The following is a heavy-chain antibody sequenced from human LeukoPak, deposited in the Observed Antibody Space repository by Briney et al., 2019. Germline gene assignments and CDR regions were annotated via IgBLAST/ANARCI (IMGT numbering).Heavy chain of an antibody. CDR3: ARCGVVVTAPDY. Sequence: SETLSLTCTVSGGSISSGGYYWSWIRQPPGKGLEWIGYIYHSGSTYYNPSLKSRVTISVDRSKNQFSLKLSSVTAADTAMYYCARCGVVVTAPDYWGQGTLVTVSS. V-gene: IGHV4-30-2*01. D-gene: IGHD2-21*02. J-gene: IGHJ4*02. CDR1: GGSISSGGYY. CDR2: IYHSGST.